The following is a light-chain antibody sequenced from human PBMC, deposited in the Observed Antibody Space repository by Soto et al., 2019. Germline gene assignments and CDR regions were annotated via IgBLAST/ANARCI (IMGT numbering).Light chain of an antibody. CDR2: EVS. V-gene: IGLV2-14*01. J-gene: IGLJ3*02. CDR3: SSYAGSNNWM. CDR1: SSDVGGYNY. Sequence: QSALTQPASVSGSPGQSITISCTGTSSDVGGYNYVSWYQQHPGKAPKLMIYEVSNRPSGVSNRFSGSKSGNTASLTVSGLQAEDEANYYCSSYAGSNNWMFGGGTKLTVL.